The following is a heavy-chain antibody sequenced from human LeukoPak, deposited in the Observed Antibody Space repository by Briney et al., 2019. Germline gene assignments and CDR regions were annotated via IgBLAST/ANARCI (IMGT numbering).Heavy chain of an antibody. CDR1: GFTFSGSA. V-gene: IGHV3-73*01. J-gene: IGHJ4*02. Sequence: GGSLRLSCTASGFTFSGSAMHWVRQASGKGLEWVGRIRSKANSYATVYAASVKGRFTISRDDSKNTAYLQMNSLRAEDTAAYYCARADGYNYKTQGYWGQGTLVTVSS. CDR2: IRSKANSYAT. CDR3: ARADGYNYKTQGY. D-gene: IGHD5-24*01.